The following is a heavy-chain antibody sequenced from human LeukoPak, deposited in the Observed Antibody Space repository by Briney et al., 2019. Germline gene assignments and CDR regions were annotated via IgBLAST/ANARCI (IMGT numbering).Heavy chain of an antibody. Sequence: ASVKVSCKASGYTFTSYGISWVRQAPGQGLEWMGWISTYNGNTNYAQKLQGRVTMTTDTSTSTAYMELRSLRSDDTAVYYCARGLQENLAWLQAFSAFDIWGQGTMVTVSS. CDR1: GYTFTSYG. D-gene: IGHD6-19*01. CDR2: ISTYNGNT. CDR3: ARGLQENLAWLQAFSAFDI. J-gene: IGHJ3*02. V-gene: IGHV1-18*01.